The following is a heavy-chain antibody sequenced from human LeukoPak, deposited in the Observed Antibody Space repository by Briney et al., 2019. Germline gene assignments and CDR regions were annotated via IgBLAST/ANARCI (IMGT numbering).Heavy chain of an antibody. CDR3: ARAQLGLDY. V-gene: IGHV1-2*02. D-gene: IGHD1-26*01. CDR2: INPNSGVT. CDR1: GYTFSGFY. J-gene: IGHJ4*02. Sequence: ASVKVSCKASGYTFSGFYIHWVRQAPGQGLEWMGWINPNSGVTNYAQKLQGRVTITRDTSIDTAYMQLSRLRSDDTAVYYCARAQLGLDYWGQGTLVTVSS.